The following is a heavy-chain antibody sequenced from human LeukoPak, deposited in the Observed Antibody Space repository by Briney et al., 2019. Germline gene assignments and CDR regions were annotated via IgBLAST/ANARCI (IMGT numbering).Heavy chain of an antibody. CDR2: ISPSGGST. CDR3: ASGLSCSGGSCYSDFDY. J-gene: IGHJ4*02. CDR1: GYTFTSYY. V-gene: IGHV1-46*01. D-gene: IGHD2-15*01. Sequence: ASVKVSCKASGYTFTSYYMHWVRQAPGQGLEWMGIISPSGGSTSYAQKFQGRVTMTRDMSTSTVYMELSSLRSEDTAVYYCASGLSCSGGSCYSDFDYWGQGTLVTVSS.